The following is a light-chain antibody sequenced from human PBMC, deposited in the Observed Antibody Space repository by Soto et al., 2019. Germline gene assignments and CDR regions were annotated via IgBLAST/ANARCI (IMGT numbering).Light chain of an antibody. CDR2: GAS. J-gene: IGKJ2*02. V-gene: IGKV3-20*01. CDR3: QQYGISPPCT. Sequence: EIVLTQSPGTLSLSPGERATLSCRASQSVSSSYLAWYQQKPGQAPRLLIYGASRRATGIPDRFSGSGSGTDFPLTISRLEPEDFAVYYCQQYGISPPCTFGQGTKLELK. CDR1: QSVSSSY.